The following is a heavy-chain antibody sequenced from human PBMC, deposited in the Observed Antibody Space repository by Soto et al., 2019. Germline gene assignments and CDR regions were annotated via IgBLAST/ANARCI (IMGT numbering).Heavy chain of an antibody. CDR1: GGSISPYY. D-gene: IGHD5-12*01. J-gene: IGHJ5*02. CDR2: IYYSGST. CDR3: AREDGYDYWFDP. V-gene: IGHV4-59*01. Sequence: SETLSLTCTVSGGSISPYYWSWIRQPPRKGLEWIGYIYYSGSTNYNPSLKSRVTISVDTSKNQFSLKLSSVTAADTAVYYCAREDGYDYWFDPWGQGTLVTVSS.